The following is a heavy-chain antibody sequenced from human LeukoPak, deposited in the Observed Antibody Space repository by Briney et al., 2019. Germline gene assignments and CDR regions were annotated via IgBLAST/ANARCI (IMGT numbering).Heavy chain of an antibody. D-gene: IGHD3-10*01. Sequence: ASVKVSCKASGYTFTSYGIGWVRQAPGQGLEWMGWISAYNGNTNYAQKLQGRVTMTTDTSTSTAYMELRSLRSDDTAVYYCARGHRSGNYYYYGMDVWGQGTTVTVSS. CDR2: ISAYNGNT. CDR1: GYTFTSYG. J-gene: IGHJ6*02. V-gene: IGHV1-18*01. CDR3: ARGHRSGNYYYYGMDV.